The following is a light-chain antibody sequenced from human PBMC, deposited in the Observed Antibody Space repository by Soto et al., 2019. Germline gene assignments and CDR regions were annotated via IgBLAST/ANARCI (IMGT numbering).Light chain of an antibody. CDR1: QSVSSTY. J-gene: IGKJ1*01. V-gene: IGKV3-20*01. CDR2: GAS. Sequence: VLTQSPGTLSLSPGERATLSCRASQSVSSTYLAWYQQKPGQAPRLLMYGASNRATGIPERFRGSGSGTDFTLTISRLEPEDFAVYYCQQYGESPPWTFGQGTKVDIK. CDR3: QQYGESPPWT.